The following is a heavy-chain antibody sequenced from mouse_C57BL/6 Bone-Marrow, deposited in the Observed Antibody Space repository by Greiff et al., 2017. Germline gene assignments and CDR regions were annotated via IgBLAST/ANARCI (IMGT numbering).Heavy chain of an antibody. V-gene: IGHV1-26*01. CDR2: INPNNGGT. CDR3: ARGDPFAY. J-gene: IGHJ3*01. CDR1: GYTFTDYY. Sequence: EVKLQQSGPELVKPGASVKISCKASGYTFTDYYMNWVKQSHGKSLEWIGDINPNNGGTSYNQKFKGKATLTVDKSSSTAYMELRSLTAEDSAVYYCARGDPFAYWGQGTLVTVSA. D-gene: IGHD3-3*01.